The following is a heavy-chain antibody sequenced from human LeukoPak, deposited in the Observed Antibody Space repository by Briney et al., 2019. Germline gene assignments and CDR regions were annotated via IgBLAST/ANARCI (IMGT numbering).Heavy chain of an antibody. Sequence: ASVKVSCKASGYTFTGYYMHWVRQAPGQGLEWMGWINTNTGNPTYAQDFTGRFVFSLDTSVSTAYLQISSLKAEDTAVYYCARLHGGNSNYYYGMDVWGQGTTVTVSS. CDR1: GYTFTGYY. V-gene: IGHV7-4-1*02. D-gene: IGHD4-23*01. CDR2: INTNTGNP. CDR3: ARLHGGNSNYYYGMDV. J-gene: IGHJ6*02.